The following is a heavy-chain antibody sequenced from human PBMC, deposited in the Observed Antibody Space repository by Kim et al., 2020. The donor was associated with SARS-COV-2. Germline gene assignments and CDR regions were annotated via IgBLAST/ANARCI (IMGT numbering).Heavy chain of an antibody. CDR3: ARENRRITIFGVVVLGMDV. Sequence: SQTLSLTCAISGDSVSSNSAAWNWIRQSPSRGLEWLGRTYYRSKWYNDYAVSVKSRITINPDTSKNQFSLQLNSVTPEDTAVYYCARENRRITIFGVVVLGMDVWGQGTTVTVSS. V-gene: IGHV6-1*01. CDR2: TYYRSKWYN. J-gene: IGHJ6*02. D-gene: IGHD3-3*01. CDR1: GDSVSSNSAA.